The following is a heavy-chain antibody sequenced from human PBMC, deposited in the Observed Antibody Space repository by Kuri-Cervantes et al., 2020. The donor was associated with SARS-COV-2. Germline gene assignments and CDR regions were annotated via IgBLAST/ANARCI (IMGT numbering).Heavy chain of an antibody. Sequence: GESLKISCAASGFTFDDYGMSWVRQAPGKGLEWVSGINWNGGSTGYADSVKGRFTISRDNAKNSLYLQMNSLRAEDTAVYYCARDRENYYDSSGYPMDYWGQGTLVTVSS. J-gene: IGHJ4*02. D-gene: IGHD3-22*01. CDR2: INWNGGST. CDR3: ARDRENYYDSSGYPMDY. CDR1: GFTFDDYG. V-gene: IGHV3-20*04.